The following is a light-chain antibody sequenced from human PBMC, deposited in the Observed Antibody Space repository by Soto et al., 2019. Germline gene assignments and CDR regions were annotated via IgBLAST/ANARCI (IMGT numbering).Light chain of an antibody. V-gene: IGKV3-11*01. Sequence: TVLTQSPATLSLSPGERANLSCKASQSIGNSLGWFQQKPAQAPRLLIDDAFNRATGIPARFTGSGSGSDLALTISSLEPEDFGVYYCLQRYNWPLTFGGGTKVEIK. CDR3: LQRYNWPLT. CDR1: QSIGNS. J-gene: IGKJ4*01. CDR2: DAF.